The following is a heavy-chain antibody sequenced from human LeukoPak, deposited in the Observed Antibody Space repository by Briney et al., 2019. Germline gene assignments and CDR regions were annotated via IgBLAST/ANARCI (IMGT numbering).Heavy chain of an antibody. CDR2: ISGSGGST. V-gene: IGHV3-23*01. Sequence: PGGSLRLSCAASGFTFSSYSMSWVRQAPGKGLEWVSAISGSGGSTYYADSVKGRFTISRDNSKNTLYLQMNSLRAEDTAVYYCAKASGSYTYFDYWGQGTLVTVSS. J-gene: IGHJ4*02. CDR1: GFTFSSYS. D-gene: IGHD1-26*01. CDR3: AKASGSYTYFDY.